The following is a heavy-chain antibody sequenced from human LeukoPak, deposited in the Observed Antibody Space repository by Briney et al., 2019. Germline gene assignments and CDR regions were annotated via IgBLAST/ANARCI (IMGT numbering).Heavy chain of an antibody. CDR2: MYYSGST. D-gene: IGHD3-22*01. V-gene: IGHV4-59*08. Sequence: PSETLSLTCTVSGGSISSYFWSWIRQPPGKGLEWIGSMYYSGSTNYKPSLKSRVTISVDTSKNQFSLKLSSVTAADTAVYYCARHAYYYDRSGSYEAFDIWGQGTMVTVSS. CDR3: ARHAYYYDRSGSYEAFDI. CDR1: GGSISSYF. J-gene: IGHJ3*02.